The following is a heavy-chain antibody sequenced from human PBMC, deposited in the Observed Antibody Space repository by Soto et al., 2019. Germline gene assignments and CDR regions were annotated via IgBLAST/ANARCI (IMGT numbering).Heavy chain of an antibody. CDR3: ASTYDFWSGYFPSDYYYYMDV. CDR1: GGSISSYY. V-gene: IGHV4-59*01. CDR2: IYYSGST. D-gene: IGHD3-3*01. J-gene: IGHJ6*03. Sequence: LSLTCTVSGGSISSYYWSWIRQPPGKGLEWIGYIYYSGSTNYNPSLKSRVTISVDTSKNQFSLKLSSVTAADTAVYYCASTYDFWSGYFPSDYYYYMDVWGKGTTVTVSS.